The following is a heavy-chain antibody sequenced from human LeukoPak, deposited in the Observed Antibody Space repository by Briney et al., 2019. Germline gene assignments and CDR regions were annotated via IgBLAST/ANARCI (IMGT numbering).Heavy chain of an antibody. CDR3: ARESSDVDDSYTRVGYYGMDV. J-gene: IGHJ6*02. CDR1: GFTFSSYA. V-gene: IGHV3-23*01. D-gene: IGHD2-2*02. CDR2: ISGSGGST. Sequence: GGSLRLSCAASGFTFSSYAMSWVRQAPGKGLEWVSAISGSGGSTYYADSVKGRFTISRDNSKNTLYLQMNSLRAEDTAVYYCARESSDVDDSYTRVGYYGMDVWGQGTTVTVSS.